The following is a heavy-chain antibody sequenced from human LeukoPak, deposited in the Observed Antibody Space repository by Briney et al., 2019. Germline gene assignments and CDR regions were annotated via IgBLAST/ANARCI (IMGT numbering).Heavy chain of an antibody. D-gene: IGHD1-26*01. V-gene: IGHV3-23*01. Sequence: GGSMRLSCAAYGFTFSTYAMTWVRQAPGKGLEWVSHISDSGATTYYADSVKGRFTISRDNSKNTLYLQMHSLRAEDTAVYYCAKLLSGSYYTDYFDYWGLGTLVTVSS. CDR2: ISDSGATT. CDR1: GFTFSTYA. CDR3: AKLLSGSYYTDYFDY. J-gene: IGHJ4*02.